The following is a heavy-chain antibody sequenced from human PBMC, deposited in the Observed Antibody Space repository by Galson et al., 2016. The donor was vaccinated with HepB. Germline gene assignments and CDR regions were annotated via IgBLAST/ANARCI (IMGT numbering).Heavy chain of an antibody. D-gene: IGHD1-14*01. Sequence: QSGAEVKKPGESLTISCKASGYTFSRYGISWVRQAPGQGLEWMAWISIYKGNTHYAQNFQGRVNVTTDTSTNTAYMELRSLRSDDTAVYYCTRAPPGDRWGQGTLVTVSS. CDR2: ISIYKGNT. V-gene: IGHV1-18*01. CDR1: GYTFSRYG. J-gene: IGHJ5*02. CDR3: TRAPPGDR.